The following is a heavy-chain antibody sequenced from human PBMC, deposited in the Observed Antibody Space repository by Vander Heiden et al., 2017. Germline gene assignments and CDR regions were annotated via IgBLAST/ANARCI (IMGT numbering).Heavy chain of an antibody. Sequence: QVHLQESGPGLVRPSETLSLTCAVSGGSMGNYYWTWLRQPAGKALEWLGRIYTGGSTNYNPSLKSRVTMSVATSKNQFSLKLTSVTAADTAVYYCVGNYYDSRGYYFIDSWGQGTPVTVS. CDR2: IYTGGST. D-gene: IGHD3-22*01. J-gene: IGHJ4*02. CDR3: VGNYYDSRGYYFIDS. V-gene: IGHV4-4*07. CDR1: GGSMGNYY.